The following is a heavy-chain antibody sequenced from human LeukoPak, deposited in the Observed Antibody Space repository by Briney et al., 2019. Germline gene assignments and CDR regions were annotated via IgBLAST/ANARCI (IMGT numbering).Heavy chain of an antibody. CDR1: GGTFISYA. CDR3: ARDRPISSGWDD. CDR2: IIPIFGTA. V-gene: IGHV1-69*13. J-gene: IGHJ4*02. D-gene: IGHD6-19*01. Sequence: SVKVSCKASGGTFISYAISWVRQAPGQGLEWMGGIIPIFGTANYAQKFQGRVTITADESTSTAYMELSSLRSEDTAVYYCARDRPISSGWDDWGQGTLVTVSS.